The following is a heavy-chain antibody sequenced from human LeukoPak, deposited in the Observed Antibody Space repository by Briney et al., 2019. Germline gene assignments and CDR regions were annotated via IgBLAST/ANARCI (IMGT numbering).Heavy chain of an antibody. J-gene: IGHJ5*02. V-gene: IGHV4-30-4*01. D-gene: IGHD3-22*01. CDR3: ARGRYYYDSSGYYPNWFDP. Sequence: SETLYLTCTVSGGSFSSGDYYWSWIRQPPGKGLEWIGYIYYSGSTYYNPSLKSRVTISVDTSKNQFSLKLSSVTAADTAVYYCARGRYYYDSSGYYPNWFDPWGQGTLVTVSS. CDR1: GGSFSSGDYY. CDR2: IYYSGST.